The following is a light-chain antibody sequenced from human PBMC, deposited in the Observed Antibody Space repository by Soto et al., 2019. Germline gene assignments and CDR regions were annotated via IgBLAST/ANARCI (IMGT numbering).Light chain of an antibody. CDR3: QQRSNWPPIT. CDR2: ATS. Sequence: DIQMTQSPSAMAASVGDRVTITCRASQGISNSLAWFQQKPGNVPRRLIYATSTLQSGVPSRFSGSGSGTEFTLAISSLEPEDFAVYYCQQRSNWPPITFGQGTRLEIK. CDR1: QGISNS. J-gene: IGKJ5*01. V-gene: IGKV1-17*03.